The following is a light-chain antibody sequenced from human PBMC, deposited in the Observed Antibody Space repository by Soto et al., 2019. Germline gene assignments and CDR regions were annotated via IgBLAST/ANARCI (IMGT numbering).Light chain of an antibody. CDR3: QQTASTPYT. Sequence: DTQMTQSPSSLSASVEDRVTITCRASQSINTYLNWYQQKPGEAPNLLIYAASSLQSGVPPRFSGSGSETHFTLTINSLQPEDFATYYCQQTASTPYTFGQGT. CDR1: QSINTY. V-gene: IGKV1-39*01. J-gene: IGKJ2*01. CDR2: AAS.